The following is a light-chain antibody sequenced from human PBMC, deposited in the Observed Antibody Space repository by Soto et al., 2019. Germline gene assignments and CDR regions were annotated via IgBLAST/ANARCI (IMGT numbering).Light chain of an antibody. CDR2: GNS. J-gene: IGLJ2*01. CDR3: QSYDSSLSVV. CDR1: SSNIGAGYD. V-gene: IGLV1-40*01. Sequence: VLTQPPSVSGAPGQRVTISCTGSSSNIGAGYDVHWYQQLPGTAPKLLIYGNSNRPSGVPDRFSGSKSGTSASLAITGLQAEDEADYYCQSYDSSLSVVFGGGTQLTVL.